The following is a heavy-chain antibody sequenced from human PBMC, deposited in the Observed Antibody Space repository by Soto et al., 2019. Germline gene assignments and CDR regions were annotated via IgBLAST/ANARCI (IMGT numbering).Heavy chain of an antibody. D-gene: IGHD2-15*01. J-gene: IGHJ3*02. CDR1: GYTFTSYA. Sequence: QVQLVQSGAEVKKPGASVKVSCKASGYTFTSYAMHWVRQAPGQRLEWMGWINAGNGNTKYSQKFQGRVTITRDTSASTAYMELSSLRSEDTAVYYCARGRYCSGGSCTDFDIWGQGTMVTVSS. CDR2: INAGNGNT. CDR3: ARGRYCSGGSCTDFDI. V-gene: IGHV1-3*01.